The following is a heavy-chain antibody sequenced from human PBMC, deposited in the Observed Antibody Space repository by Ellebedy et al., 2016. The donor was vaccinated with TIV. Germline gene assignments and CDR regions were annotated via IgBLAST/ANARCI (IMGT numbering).Heavy chain of an antibody. V-gene: IGHV4-59*08. CDR2: FSRGTI. J-gene: IGHJ4*02. D-gene: IGHD3-10*01. CDR3: ARAPRGIAEFLPFDY. CDR1: GGSISDYY. Sequence: MPSETLSLTCTVSGGSISDYYWSWIRQPPGKALEWVGYFSRGTIEYNPPLKSRVRLSVDTPKAQFSLKLISVTAADTAVYYCARAPRGIAEFLPFDYWGQGTLVTVSS.